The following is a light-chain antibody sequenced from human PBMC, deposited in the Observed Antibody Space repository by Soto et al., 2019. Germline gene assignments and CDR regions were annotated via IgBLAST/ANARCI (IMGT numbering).Light chain of an antibody. J-gene: IGKJ1*01. V-gene: IGKV1-27*01. CDR2: SAS. Sequence: DIQITQSPSSLSASVGDRVTITCRPSRGIGNALAWYQQKPGTVPKLLIHSASTLQSGVPSRFSGSGSGTDFTLTISSLQPEDVASYYCQKYDSAPTFGSGTKV. CDR1: RGIGNA. CDR3: QKYDSAPT.